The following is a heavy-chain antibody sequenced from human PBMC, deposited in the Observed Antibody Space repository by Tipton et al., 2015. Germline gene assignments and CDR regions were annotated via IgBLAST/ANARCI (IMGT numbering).Heavy chain of an antibody. Sequence: QSGAEVKKPGASVKVSCKASGYTFTSYDINWVRQATGQGLEWMGIINPSGNSTSYAQKFQGRVTMTRDTSTSTVYMELSSLRSEDAAVDCCAGLPGEGGGFDCWGQGTLVPVSS. J-gene: IGHJ4*02. D-gene: IGHD3-16*01. CDR3: AGLPGEGGGFDC. CDR1: GYTFTSYD. CDR2: INPSGNST. V-gene: IGHV1-46*01.